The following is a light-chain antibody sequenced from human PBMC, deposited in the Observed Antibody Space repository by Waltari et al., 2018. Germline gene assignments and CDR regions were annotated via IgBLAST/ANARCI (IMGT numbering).Light chain of an antibody. J-gene: IGKJ1*01. Sequence: DIQMTQSPSSXSASVGXXXXLRRGPSXAIXXXXNGYQQKPGKAPKLLIYAASSLQSGVPSRFSGSGSGTDFTLTISSLQPEDFATXYXQQSYSTRWTFGQGTKVEIK. CDR1: XAIXXX. V-gene: IGKV1-39*01. CDR3: QQSYSTRWT. CDR2: AAS.